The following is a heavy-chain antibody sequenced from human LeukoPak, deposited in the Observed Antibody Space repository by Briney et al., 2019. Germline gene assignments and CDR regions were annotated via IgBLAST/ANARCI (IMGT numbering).Heavy chain of an antibody. V-gene: IGHV4-34*01. CDR3: ARGLRVRRFLEWLYRD. D-gene: IGHD3-3*01. CDR2: INHSGST. CDR1: GFTFSSYG. J-gene: IGHJ4*02. Sequence: PGGSLRLSCAASGFTFSSYGMHWIRQPPGKGLEWIGEINHSGSTNYNPSLKSRVTISVDTSKNQFSLKLSSVTAADTAVYYCARGLRVRRFLEWLYRDWGQGTLVTVS.